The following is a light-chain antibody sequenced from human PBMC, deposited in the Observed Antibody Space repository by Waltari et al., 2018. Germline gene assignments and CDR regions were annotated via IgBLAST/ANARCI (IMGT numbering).Light chain of an antibody. CDR2: GAA. CDR3: QQYNNWPPSWT. V-gene: IGKV3-15*01. CDR1: QSVSCH. J-gene: IGKJ1*01. Sequence: EIAMTHSPATLSASPGERATLPCSASQSVSCHLAWYHQKPGQAPRLLHYGAATRATGIPARFRGSGSGTEFTLTISSLQSEDFAVYYCQQYNNWPPSWTFGQGNKVEIK.